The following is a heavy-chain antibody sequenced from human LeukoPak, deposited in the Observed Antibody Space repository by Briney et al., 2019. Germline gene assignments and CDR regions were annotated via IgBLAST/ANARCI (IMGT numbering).Heavy chain of an antibody. CDR2: TYYRSKWYN. J-gene: IGHJ6*02. CDR3: ARDSCSGGSCYSRYGMDV. D-gene: IGHD2-15*01. CDR1: GDGVSTNSAA. V-gene: IGHV6-1*01. Sequence: SQTLSLTCAIPGDGVSTNSAAWNWIRQSPSRGLEWLGGTYYRSKWYNDYAVSVKSRITINPATSKNQFSLQLNSVTPEDTAVYYCARDSCSGGSCYSRYGMDVWGQGTTVTVSS.